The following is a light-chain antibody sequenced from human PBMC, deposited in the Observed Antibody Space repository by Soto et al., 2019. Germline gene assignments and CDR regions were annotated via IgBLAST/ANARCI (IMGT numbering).Light chain of an antibody. Sequence: QLVLTQPPSASGTPGQKVFISCSGSSSNIGGTNYAYWYQQLPGAAPKLLMHSNNLRPSGVPERISGSKFGTAASLAISGLRSEDEAVYYCASRDDRLGAVIFGGGTKLTVL. CDR1: SSNIGGTNY. J-gene: IGLJ2*01. CDR2: SNN. V-gene: IGLV1-47*02. CDR3: ASRDDRLGAVI.